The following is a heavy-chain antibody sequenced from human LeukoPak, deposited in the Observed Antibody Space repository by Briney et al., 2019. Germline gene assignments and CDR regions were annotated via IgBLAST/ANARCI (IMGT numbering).Heavy chain of an antibody. V-gene: IGHV1-69*13. CDR2: IIPIFETA. Sequence: SVKVSCKASGGTFYNYAISWVRQAPGQGLEWMGGIIPIFETANYAQKFQGRLTITADESATTAYMELSSLRSEDTAVYYCARVRRLSSYYFDYWGQGTLVTVSP. CDR1: GGTFYNYA. J-gene: IGHJ4*02. CDR3: ARVRRLSSYYFDY. D-gene: IGHD3-16*02.